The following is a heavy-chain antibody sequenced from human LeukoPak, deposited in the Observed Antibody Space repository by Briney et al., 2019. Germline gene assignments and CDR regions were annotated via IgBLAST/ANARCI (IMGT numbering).Heavy chain of an antibody. CDR2: VHPDTGYA. CDR1: GYPFTTYE. V-gene: IGHV1-8*01. CDR3: ARGPRNNP. D-gene: IGHD1-14*01. J-gene: IGHJ5*02. Sequence: ASVKVSCKTSGYPFTTYEINWVRQAAGQGLEWMGWVHPDTGYADYAQKFQGRVTMTSDTSISTAYMELSSLRSDDTAVYFCARGPRNNPWGQGTLVTVSS.